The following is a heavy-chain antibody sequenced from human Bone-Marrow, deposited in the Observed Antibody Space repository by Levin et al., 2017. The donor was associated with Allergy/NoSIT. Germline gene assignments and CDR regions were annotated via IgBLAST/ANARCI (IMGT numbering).Heavy chain of an antibody. J-gene: IGHJ4*02. Sequence: GGSLRLSCAASGFSFTTYNMNWVRQTPGKGLEWISSIHTSGFIYYADSVKGRFTISRDNAKNSLYLEMNSLRAEDTAVYFCARGVAGTPDYWGQGTLVTVSS. CDR1: GFSFTTYN. CDR3: ARGVAGTPDY. V-gene: IGHV3-21*01. CDR2: IHTSGFI. D-gene: IGHD6-19*01.